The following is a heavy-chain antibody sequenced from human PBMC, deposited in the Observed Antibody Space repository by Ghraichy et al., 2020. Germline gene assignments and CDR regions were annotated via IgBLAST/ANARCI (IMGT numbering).Heavy chain of an antibody. CDR1: GGSFSGYY. V-gene: IGHV4-34*01. Sequence: SQTLSLTCAVYGGSFSGYYWSWIRQPPGKGLEWIGEINHSGSTNYNPSLKSRVTISVDTSKNQFSLKLSSVTAADTAVYYCARSLRAAAIYYYYYYMDVWGKGTTVTVSS. CDR3: ARSLRAAAIYYYYYYMDV. D-gene: IGHD2-2*01. CDR2: INHSGST. J-gene: IGHJ6*03.